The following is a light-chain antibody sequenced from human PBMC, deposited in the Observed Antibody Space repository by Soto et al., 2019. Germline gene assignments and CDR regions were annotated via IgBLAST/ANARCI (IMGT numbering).Light chain of an antibody. V-gene: IGKV1-9*01. CDR3: QQLKSYPRT. CDR1: QGVGNY. CDR2: AAS. Sequence: DIQLTQSPSFLSASIGNRVTITCRASQGVGNYVAWYQQKPGKAPKLLIYAASTLQSGVPSRFSGSGSGTEFTLTITSLRPEDFATYYCQQLKSYPRTFGQGTKLE. J-gene: IGKJ2*01.